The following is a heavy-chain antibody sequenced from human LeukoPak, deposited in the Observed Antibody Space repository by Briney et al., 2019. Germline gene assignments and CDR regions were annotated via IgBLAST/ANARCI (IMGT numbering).Heavy chain of an antibody. CDR3: ARGVGATTFH. D-gene: IGHD1-26*01. CDR2: INSDGSST. CDR1: VLSFRNDW. J-gene: IGHJ4*02. V-gene: IGHV3-74*01. Sequence: TGGSLRLSCGASVLSFRNDWMHSVRQAPGKGLVWVSRINSDGSSTSYADSVKGRFTISGDNPKNTLYLQMNSLGAEDTAVYYCARGVGATTFHWGQGTLVTVSS.